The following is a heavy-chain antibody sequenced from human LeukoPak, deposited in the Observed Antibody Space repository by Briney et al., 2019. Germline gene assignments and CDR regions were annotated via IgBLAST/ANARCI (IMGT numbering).Heavy chain of an antibody. V-gene: IGHV3-23*01. CDR2: IGGSGSYT. Sequence: GGSLRLSCAASGFTFSTYAMIWVRQAPGKGLEWVSVIGGSGSYTYYADSVRGRFTISRDNSKDTLYLQMNSLRAEDTAVYYCARDWYDYWGQGTLVTVSS. J-gene: IGHJ4*02. CDR1: GFTFSTYA. CDR3: ARDWYDY. D-gene: IGHD6-13*01.